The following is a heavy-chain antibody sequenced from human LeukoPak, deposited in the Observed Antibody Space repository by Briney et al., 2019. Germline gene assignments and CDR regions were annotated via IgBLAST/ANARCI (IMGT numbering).Heavy chain of an antibody. D-gene: IGHD6-13*01. CDR2: IYYSGST. CDR1: GGSISSYY. Sequence: SETLSLTCTVSGGSISSYYWSWIRQPPGKGLEWIGYIYYSGSTNYNPSLKSRVTISVDTSKNQFSLKLSSVTAADTAVYYCARGGSSSWLDYYYYGMDVWGQGTMVTVSS. V-gene: IGHV4-59*08. CDR3: ARGGSSSWLDYYYYGMDV. J-gene: IGHJ6*02.